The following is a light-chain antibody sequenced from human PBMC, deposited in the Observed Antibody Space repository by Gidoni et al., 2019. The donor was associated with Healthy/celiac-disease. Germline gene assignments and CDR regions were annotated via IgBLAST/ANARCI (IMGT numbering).Light chain of an antibody. CDR3: QQRYSTPPET. V-gene: IGKV1-39*01. CDR1: QSISSY. J-gene: IGKJ1*01. Sequence: ESKRTRSPSSLSASVGDGVTITCRASQSISSYLNWYQQKPGKAPKLLIYAASSLQSGVPSRFSGSGSGTDFTLTISSLQPEDFATYYCQQRYSTPPETFGQGTKVEIK. CDR2: AAS.